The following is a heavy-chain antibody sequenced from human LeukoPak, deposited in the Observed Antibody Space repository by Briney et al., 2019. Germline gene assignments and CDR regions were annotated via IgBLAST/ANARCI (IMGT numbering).Heavy chain of an antibody. CDR2: IYYSGST. Sequence: SETLSLTCTVSGGSISSYYWSWIRQPPGKGLEWIGYIYYSGSTNYNPSLQSRVTISVDTSKNQFSLKLSSVTAADTAVYYCARGYDILTGYYRRRSNYYYYMDVWGKGTTVTISS. CDR3: ARGYDILTGYYRRRSNYYYYMDV. D-gene: IGHD3-9*01. V-gene: IGHV4-59*12. J-gene: IGHJ6*03. CDR1: GGSISSYY.